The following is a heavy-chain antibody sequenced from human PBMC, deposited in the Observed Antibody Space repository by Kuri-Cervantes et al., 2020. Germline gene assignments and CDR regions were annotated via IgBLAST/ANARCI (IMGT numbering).Heavy chain of an antibody. D-gene: IGHD3-10*01. V-gene: IGHV3-9*01. CDR3: AKDISTFRGLIFYSFDF. CDR1: GFTFDDYA. CDR2: ISWNSGRL. J-gene: IGHJ4*02. Sequence: SLKISCAASGFTFDDYAMHWVRQAPGKGLEWVSGISWNSGRLNYADSVKGRFTISRDNAKNSLYLQMNSLRAEDTALYYCAKDISTFRGLIFYSFDFWGQGTLVTVS.